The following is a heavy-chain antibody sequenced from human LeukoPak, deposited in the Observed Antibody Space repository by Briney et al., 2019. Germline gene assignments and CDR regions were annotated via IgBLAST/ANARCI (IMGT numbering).Heavy chain of an antibody. Sequence: ASVKVSCKASGYTFTGCYMHWVRQAPGQGLEWMGWINPNSGGTNYAQKFRGRVTMTRDTSNSTAYTDLSRLRSDDTAVYYCARDDDFVDYWGQGSLVTVSS. CDR2: INPNSGGT. D-gene: IGHD1-1*01. CDR1: GYTFTGCY. CDR3: ARDDDFVDY. J-gene: IGHJ4*02. V-gene: IGHV1-2*02.